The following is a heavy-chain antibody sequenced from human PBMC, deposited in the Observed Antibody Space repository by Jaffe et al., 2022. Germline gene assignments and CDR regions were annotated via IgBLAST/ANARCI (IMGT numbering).Heavy chain of an antibody. D-gene: IGHD3-22*01. Sequence: EVQLVESGGGLVQPGRSLRLSCTASGFTFGDYAMSWVRQAPGKGLEWVGFIRSKAYGGTTEYAASVKGRFTISRDDSKSIAYLQMNSLKTEDTAVYYCRGSLFLNYYDSSSYYFDYWGQGTLVTVSS. V-gene: IGHV3-49*04. CDR1: GFTFGDYA. J-gene: IGHJ4*02. CDR2: IRSKAYGGTT. CDR3: RGSLFLNYYDSSSYYFDY.